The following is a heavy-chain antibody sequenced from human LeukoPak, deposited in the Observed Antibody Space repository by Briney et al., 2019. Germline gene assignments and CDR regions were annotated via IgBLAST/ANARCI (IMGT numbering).Heavy chain of an antibody. CDR1: GFVFSSYS. CDR3: AKGRTAIAAAGTFDY. D-gene: IGHD6-13*01. J-gene: IGHJ4*02. Sequence: GGSLRLSCAASGFVFSSYSMNWVRQAPRKGLEWVSAISGSGGSTYYADSVKGRFTISRDNSKNTLYLQMNSLRAEDTAVYYCAKGRTAIAAAGTFDYWGQGTLVTVSS. V-gene: IGHV3-23*01. CDR2: ISGSGGST.